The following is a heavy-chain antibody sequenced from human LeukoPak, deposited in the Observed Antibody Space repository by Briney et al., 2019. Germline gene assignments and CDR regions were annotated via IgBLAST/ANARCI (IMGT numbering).Heavy chain of an antibody. CDR1: GYTFTSYD. CDR3: AIGLWVRGVIKTRWGLYY. Sequence: ASVKVSCKASGYTFTSYDINWVRQATGQGLEWMGWMNPNSGNTGYAQKFQGRVTMTRNTSISTAYMELSSLRSEDTAVYYCAIGLWVRGVIKTRWGLYYWGQGTLVTVSS. D-gene: IGHD3-10*01. J-gene: IGHJ4*02. V-gene: IGHV1-8*01. CDR2: MNPNSGNT.